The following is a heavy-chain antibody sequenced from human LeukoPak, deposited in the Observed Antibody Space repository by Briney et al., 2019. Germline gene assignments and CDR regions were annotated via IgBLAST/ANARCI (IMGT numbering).Heavy chain of an antibody. CDR1: GGTFSSNA. CDR3: ARGHSGYDLAFDY. V-gene: IGHV1-69*04. Sequence: ASVKVSCKASGGTFSSNAISWMRQAPGQGLEWMARIIPILGMANYAQKFQGRVTITADKSTSTAYMELSSLRSEDTAVYYCARGHSGYDLAFDYWGQGTLVTVSS. J-gene: IGHJ4*01. D-gene: IGHD5-12*01. CDR2: IIPILGMA.